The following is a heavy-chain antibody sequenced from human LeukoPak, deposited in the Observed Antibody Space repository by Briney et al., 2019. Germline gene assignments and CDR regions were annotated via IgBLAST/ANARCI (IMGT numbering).Heavy chain of an antibody. J-gene: IGHJ4*02. D-gene: IGHD3-3*01. CDR2: IYHSGST. CDR3: ARTTADVITIFDY. V-gene: IGHV4-4*02. Sequence: SETLSLTCAVSGGSISSSNWWSWVRQPPGKGLEWIGEIYHSGSTNYNPSLKSRVTISVDKSKNQFSLKLSSVTAADTAVYYCARTTADVITIFDYWGQGTLVTVSS. CDR1: GGSISSSNW.